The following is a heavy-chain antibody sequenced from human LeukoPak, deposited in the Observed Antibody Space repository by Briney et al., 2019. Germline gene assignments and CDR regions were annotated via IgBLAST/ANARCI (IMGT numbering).Heavy chain of an antibody. CDR2: MNPNSGNT. Sequence: ASVKVSCKASGYTFTSYDINWVRQATGQGLEWMGWMNPNSGNTSYAQKFQGRVTMTRNTSISTAYMELSSLRSEDTAVYYCARGVGCSGGSCSDYWGQGTLVTVSS. D-gene: IGHD2-15*01. CDR3: ARGVGCSGGSCSDY. J-gene: IGHJ4*02. V-gene: IGHV1-8*01. CDR1: GYTFTSYD.